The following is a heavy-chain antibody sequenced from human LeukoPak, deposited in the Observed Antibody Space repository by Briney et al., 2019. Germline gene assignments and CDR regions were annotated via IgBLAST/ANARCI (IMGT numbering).Heavy chain of an antibody. V-gene: IGHV3-33*01. CDR2: IWYDGSNK. D-gene: IGHD3-22*01. CDR1: GFTFSSCG. Sequence: GGSLRLSCAASGFTFSSCGMHWVRQAPGKGLEWVAVIWYDGSNKYYADSVKGRFTISRDNSKNTLYLQMNSLRAEDTAVYYCARDSGSGYYSLFDYWGQGTLVTVSS. CDR3: ARDSGSGYYSLFDY. J-gene: IGHJ4*02.